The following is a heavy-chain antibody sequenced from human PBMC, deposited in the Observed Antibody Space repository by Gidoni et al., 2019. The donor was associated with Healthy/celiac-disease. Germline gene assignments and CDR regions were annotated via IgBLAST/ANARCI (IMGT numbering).Heavy chain of an antibody. Sequence: EVQLVESGGGLVQPGGSLRLSCSASGFTFSSYSMNWVRQAPGKGLEWVSSISSSSSYIYYADSVKGRFTISRDNAKNSLYLQMNSLRAEDTAVYYCARDRGYSSSTFDYWGQGTLVTVSS. CDR1: GFTFSSYS. V-gene: IGHV3-21*01. J-gene: IGHJ4*02. CDR2: ISSSSSYI. D-gene: IGHD6-13*01. CDR3: ARDRGYSSSTFDY.